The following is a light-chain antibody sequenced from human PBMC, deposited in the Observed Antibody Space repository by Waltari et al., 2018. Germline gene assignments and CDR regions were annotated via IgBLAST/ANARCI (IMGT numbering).Light chain of an antibody. CDR3: CSYAGLGIYV. CDR2: EVT. V-gene: IGLV2-23*02. Sequence: QSGLTQPASVSGSPGQSLTISCTGTSSDVGNYNLVSWYQQYPGKAPNLMVYEVTRRSSGVSDRFSGSKSGNTASLTIYGLQSEDEADYYCCSYAGLGIYVFGTGTKVTVL. J-gene: IGLJ1*01. CDR1: SSDVGNYNL.